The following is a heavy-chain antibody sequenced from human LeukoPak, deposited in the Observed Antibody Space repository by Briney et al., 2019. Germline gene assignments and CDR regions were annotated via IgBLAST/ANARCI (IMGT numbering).Heavy chain of an antibody. D-gene: IGHD1-26*01. CDR3: ARNPPRYFN. Sequence: GGSLRLSCAASGFTFSSYWMHWVRQAPGKGLVWVSRISPDGSTTLYADSVKGRFTISRDNAKNTLYLQMNSLGAEDTAVYYCARNPPRYFNWGQGTLVTVSS. J-gene: IGHJ4*02. CDR1: GFTFSSYW. CDR2: ISPDGSTT. V-gene: IGHV3-74*03.